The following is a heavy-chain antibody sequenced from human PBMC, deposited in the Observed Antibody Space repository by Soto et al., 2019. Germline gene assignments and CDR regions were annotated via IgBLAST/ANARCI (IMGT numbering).Heavy chain of an antibody. J-gene: IGHJ4*02. CDR3: ASYRGALYFES. D-gene: IGHD3-16*01. Sequence: SETLSLTCAVSGDSINISHWWNWVRQPPGKGLEWIGQISHSGSTNYNPSLGGRVSMSVETSKSQFSLKLTSVTVADTAVYYCASYRGALYFESWGPGILVTVSS. CDR2: ISHSGST. CDR1: GDSINISHW. V-gene: IGHV4-4*02.